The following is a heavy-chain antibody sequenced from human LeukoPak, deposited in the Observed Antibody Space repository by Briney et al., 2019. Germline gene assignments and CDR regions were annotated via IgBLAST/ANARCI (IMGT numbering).Heavy chain of an antibody. CDR2: INMDGGSI. CDR3: TRSNYYAMDV. J-gene: IGHJ6*02. V-gene: IGHV3-74*01. Sequence: GGSLRLSCAASGFTFSSYWMHWVRQAPGKGLVWVSRINMDGGSITYADSVKGRFTISRDNAKNTLYLQMNSLRAEDTAVYHCTRSNYYAMDVWGQGTTVTVSS. CDR1: GFTFSSYW.